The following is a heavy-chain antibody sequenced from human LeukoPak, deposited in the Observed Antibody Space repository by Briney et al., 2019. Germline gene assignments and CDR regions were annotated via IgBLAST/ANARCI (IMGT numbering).Heavy chain of an antibody. CDR2: ISSSSSTI. CDR3: TREHYDILTGYSYYFDY. Sequence: GGSLRLSCAASGFTFSSYSMNWVRQAPGKGLEWVSYISSSSSTIYYADSVKGRFTISRDNAKNSLYLQMNSLRAEDTAVYYCTREHYDILTGYSYYFDYWGQGTLVTVSS. D-gene: IGHD3-9*01. CDR1: GFTFSSYS. J-gene: IGHJ4*02. V-gene: IGHV3-48*04.